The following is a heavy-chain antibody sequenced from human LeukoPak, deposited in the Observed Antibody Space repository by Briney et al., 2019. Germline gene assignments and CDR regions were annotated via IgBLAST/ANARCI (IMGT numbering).Heavy chain of an antibody. CDR2: ISGSGGST. D-gene: IGHD6-6*01. CDR3: AKADAVFPPRSVCIAARRYYYYYGMDV. V-gene: IGHV3-23*01. J-gene: IGHJ6*02. CDR1: GFTFSSYA. Sequence: GGSLRLSCAASGFTFSSYAMSWVPHAPGKGLEWGSAISGSGGSTYYADSAEGGFTISRDNSKNTLYLQMNSLRAEDTAVYYCAKADAVFPPRSVCIAARRYYYYYGMDVWGQGTTVTVPS.